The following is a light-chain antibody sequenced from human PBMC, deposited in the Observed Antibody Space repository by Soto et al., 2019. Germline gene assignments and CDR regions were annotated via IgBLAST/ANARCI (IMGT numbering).Light chain of an antibody. CDR1: QSVSSSY. J-gene: IGKJ4*01. CDR3: QQYSSSPLT. CDR2: GAS. V-gene: IGKV3-20*01. Sequence: IVLTQSPGTLSLSPGERATLSCRASQSVSSSYLAWYQQKPGQAPRLLIYGASSRATGIPDRFSGSGSGTDFTLTISRLEPEDFAVYYCQQYSSSPLTFGGGTKVDIK.